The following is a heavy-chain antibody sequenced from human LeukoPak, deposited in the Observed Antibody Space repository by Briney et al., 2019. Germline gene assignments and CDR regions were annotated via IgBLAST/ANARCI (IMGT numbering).Heavy chain of an antibody. D-gene: IGHD4-23*01. V-gene: IGHV3-23*01. Sequence: GGSLRLSCAASGFTFSSYGMSWVRQAPGKGLEWVSAISGSGGSTYYADSVKGRFTISRDNSKNTLYLQMNSLRAEDTAVYYCARDRESTTVVTGGIDYWGQGTLVTVSS. CDR1: GFTFSSYG. CDR2: ISGSGGST. J-gene: IGHJ4*02. CDR3: ARDRESTTVVTGGIDY.